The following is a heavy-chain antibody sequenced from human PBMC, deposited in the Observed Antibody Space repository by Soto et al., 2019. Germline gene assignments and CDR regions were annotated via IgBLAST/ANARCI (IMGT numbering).Heavy chain of an antibody. CDR3: ARASGGYSYGYYYYYMDV. CDR1: GFTFSSYG. CDR2: IWYDGSNK. V-gene: IGHV3-33*01. J-gene: IGHJ6*03. Sequence: QVRLVESGGGVVQPGRSLRLSCAASGFTFSSYGMHWVRQAPGKGLEWVAVIWYDGSNKYYADSVKGRFTISRDNSKNTLYLQMNSLRAEDTAVYYCARASGGYSYGYYYYYMDVWGKGTTVTVSS. D-gene: IGHD5-18*01.